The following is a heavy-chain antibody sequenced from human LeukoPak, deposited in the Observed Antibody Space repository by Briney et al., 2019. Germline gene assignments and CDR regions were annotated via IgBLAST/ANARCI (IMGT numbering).Heavy chain of an antibody. CDR3: ARGGDAFDI. CDR2: IWYDGSEK. Sequence: PGGSLRLSCAASGFTFNSYSMNWVRQAPGKGLEWVAVIWYDGSEKFYADSVKGRFTISRDNSKNTLYLQMNSLRAEDTAVYYCARGGDAFDIWGQGTLVTVSS. V-gene: IGHV3-33*08. J-gene: IGHJ3*02. CDR1: GFTFNSYS.